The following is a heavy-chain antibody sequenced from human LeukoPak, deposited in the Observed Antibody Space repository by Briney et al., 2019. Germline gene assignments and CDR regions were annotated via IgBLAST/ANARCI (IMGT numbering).Heavy chain of an antibody. Sequence: PADTQSLTCTLSAGSISRLYWSWTRHPPGEGRVWVGYIYYSGSTNYNPYLKSRVTISVDTSKNQFSLKLSSGTAADTAVYYCARGEGGYDAFDIWGQGTMVTVSS. CDR3: ARGEGGYDAFDI. CDR2: IYYSGST. J-gene: IGHJ3*02. V-gene: IGHV4-59*11. D-gene: IGHD5-12*01. CDR1: AGSISRLY.